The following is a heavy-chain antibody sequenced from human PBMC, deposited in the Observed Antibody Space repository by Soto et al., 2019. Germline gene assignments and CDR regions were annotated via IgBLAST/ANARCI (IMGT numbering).Heavy chain of an antibody. V-gene: IGHV3-7*01. CDR3: ARGAWYFVY. CDR1: GFTFSSYW. CDR2: IKVDGSEK. J-gene: IGHJ4*02. Sequence: EVQLVESGGGLVQPGGSLRLSCAASGFTFSSYWMSWVRQVPGKGLEWVANIKVDGSEKYCVDSVKGRFTISRDNAKNSLYLQMHSLRAEDTAVYYCARGAWYFVYGGQGALVTVSS.